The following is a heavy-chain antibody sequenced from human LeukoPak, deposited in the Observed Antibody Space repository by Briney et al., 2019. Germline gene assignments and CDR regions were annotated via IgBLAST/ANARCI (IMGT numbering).Heavy chain of an antibody. J-gene: IGHJ6*02. CDR3: ARDRPSKESYYYYYGMDV. CDR2: IYYSGST. CDR1: GGSVSSGSYY. V-gene: IGHV4-61*01. Sequence: SETLSLTCTVSGGSVSSGSYYWSWIRQPPGKGLEWIGYIYYSGSTKYNPSLKSRVTISVDTSKNQFSLKLSSVTAADTAVYYCARDRPSKESYYYYYGMDVWGQGTTVTVSS. D-gene: IGHD2/OR15-2a*01.